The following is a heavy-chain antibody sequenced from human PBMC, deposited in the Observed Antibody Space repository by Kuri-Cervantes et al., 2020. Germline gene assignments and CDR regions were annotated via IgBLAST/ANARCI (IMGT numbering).Heavy chain of an antibody. V-gene: IGHV3-33*01. D-gene: IGHD1-26*01. CDR3: ARGRVVGATLDY. J-gene: IGHJ4*02. CDR1: GFTFSSYG. Sequence: GGSLRLSCAASGFTFSSYGMHWVRQAPGKGLEWVAVIWYDGSNKYYADSVKGRFTSSRDNSKNTLYLQMNSLRAEDTAVYYCARGRVVGATLDYWGQGTLVTVSS. CDR2: IWYDGSNK.